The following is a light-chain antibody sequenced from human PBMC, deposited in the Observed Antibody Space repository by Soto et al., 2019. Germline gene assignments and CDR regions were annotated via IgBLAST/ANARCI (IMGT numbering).Light chain of an antibody. Sequence: IQLTQSPSSLAASFGDRVTITCGASQRISNYLSWYQQKPGKAPKLLIYKASTLKSGVPSRFSGSGSGADFTLTISCLQSEDFEPYYCQQYYNWPRTFGQGTKVDIK. CDR2: KAS. J-gene: IGKJ1*01. CDR1: QRISNY. V-gene: IGKV1-6*02. CDR3: QQYYNWPRT.